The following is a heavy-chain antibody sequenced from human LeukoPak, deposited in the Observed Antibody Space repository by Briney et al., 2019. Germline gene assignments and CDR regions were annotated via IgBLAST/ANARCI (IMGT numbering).Heavy chain of an antibody. J-gene: IGHJ6*02. CDR2: IYYSGST. D-gene: IGHD5-18*01. CDR1: GGSISSYY. CDR3: ARDGRQLWLNDYYYYGMDV. Sequence: PSETLSLTCTVSGGSISSYYWSWIRQPPGKGLEWIGYIYYSGSTNYNPSLKSRVTISVDTSKNQFSLKLSSVTAADTAVYYCARDGRQLWLNDYYYYGMDVWGQGTTVTVSS. V-gene: IGHV4-59*01.